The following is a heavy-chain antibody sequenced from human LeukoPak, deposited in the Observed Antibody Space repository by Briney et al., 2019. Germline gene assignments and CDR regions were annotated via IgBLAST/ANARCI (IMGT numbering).Heavy chain of an antibody. D-gene: IGHD3-10*01. Sequence: PGRSLRLSCAASGFTFSSYGMHWVRQAPGKGLEWVAVMSYDGSNKYYADSVKGRFTISRDNSKNTLYLQMNSLRAEDTAVYYCAKDLLLLWFGGNYYYYYGMDVWGKGTTATVSS. CDR3: AKDLLLLWFGGNYYYYYGMDV. CDR1: GFTFSSYG. J-gene: IGHJ6*04. V-gene: IGHV3-30*18. CDR2: MSYDGSNK.